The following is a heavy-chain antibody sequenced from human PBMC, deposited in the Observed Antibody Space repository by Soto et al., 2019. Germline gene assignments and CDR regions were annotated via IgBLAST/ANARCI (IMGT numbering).Heavy chain of an antibody. Sequence: QITLKESGPTLVKPTQTLTLTCTFSRFSLTTSRVGVGWIRQPPGKALEWLALIYWDDDKRYSPSLRSRLTITKDTSKNQVVLTMTNMDPVDTATYYCAHMFGTVSHLGYWGQGTLVTVSS. CDR3: AHMFGTVSHLGY. CDR2: IYWDDDK. J-gene: IGHJ4*02. D-gene: IGHD3-10*02. CDR1: RFSLTTSRVG. V-gene: IGHV2-5*02.